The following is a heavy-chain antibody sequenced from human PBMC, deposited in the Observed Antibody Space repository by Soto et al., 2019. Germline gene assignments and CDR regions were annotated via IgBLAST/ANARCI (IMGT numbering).Heavy chain of an antibody. D-gene: IGHD2-2*01. CDR3: ARDGRSSTIWYFDL. Sequence: QVQLQESGPGLVKPSQTLSLTCTVSGGSISSGGYYWSWIRQHPGKGLEWIGYIYYSGSTYYNPSRRGRVTISVDTSKNQFSLKLSSVTAADTAVYYCARDGRSSTIWYFDLWGRGTLVTVSS. CDR2: IYYSGST. V-gene: IGHV4-31*03. J-gene: IGHJ2*01. CDR1: GGSISSGGYY.